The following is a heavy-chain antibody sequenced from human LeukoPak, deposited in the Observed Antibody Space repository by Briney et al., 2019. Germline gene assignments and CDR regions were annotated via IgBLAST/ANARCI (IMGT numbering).Heavy chain of an antibody. Sequence: GGSLRLSCAASGFTFSSYAMTWVRQAPGKGLEWVSSIRGNGDKTYYADSVKGRFTASRDNSKNTLTLQMNSLRAEDSALYYCARDWLDDSGYPDSWGRGTLVTVSS. CDR3: ARDWLDDSGYPDS. CDR1: GFTFSSYA. V-gene: IGHV3-23*01. CDR2: IRGNGDKT. J-gene: IGHJ4*02. D-gene: IGHD3-22*01.